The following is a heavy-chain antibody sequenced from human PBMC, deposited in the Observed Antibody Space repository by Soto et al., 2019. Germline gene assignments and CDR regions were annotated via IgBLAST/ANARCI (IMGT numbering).Heavy chain of an antibody. D-gene: IGHD1-1*01. J-gene: IGHJ6*02. CDR1: GYTFTSYD. CDR2: MNPNSGNT. Sequence: QVQLVQSGAEVKKPGASVKVSCKASGYTFTSYDINWVRQATGQGLEWMGWMNPNSGNTVYAQKFQGRVTMTRKTXXXXXXXXXXXXXXXDTAMYXXXRERNMYGVDVWGQGTTVTVSS. CDR3: XRERNMYGVDV. V-gene: IGHV1-8*01.